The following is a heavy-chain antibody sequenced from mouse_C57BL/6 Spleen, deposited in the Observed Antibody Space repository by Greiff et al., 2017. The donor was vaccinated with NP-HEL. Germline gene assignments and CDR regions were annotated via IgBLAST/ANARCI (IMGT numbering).Heavy chain of an antibody. V-gene: IGHV5-9-1*02. CDR1: GFTFSSYA. Sequence: EVKLMESGEGLVKPGGSLKLSCAASGFTFSSYAMSWVRQTPEKRLEWVAYISSGGDYIYYADTVKGRFTISRDNARNTLYLQMSSLKSEDTAMYYCTREGGPYFDYWGQGTTLTVSS. J-gene: IGHJ2*01. CDR2: ISSGGDYI. CDR3: TREGGPYFDY.